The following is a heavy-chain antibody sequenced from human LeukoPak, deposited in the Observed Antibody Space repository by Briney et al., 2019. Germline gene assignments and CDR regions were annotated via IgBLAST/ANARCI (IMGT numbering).Heavy chain of an antibody. Sequence: GGSLRLSCAASGFTFDDYAMPWVRQAPGKGLEWVSGISWNSGSIGYADSVKGRFTISRDNAKNSLYLQMNSLRAEDTALYYCAKARSMVRGVPFDYWGQGTLVTVSS. CDR2: ISWNSGSI. J-gene: IGHJ4*02. CDR1: GFTFDDYA. CDR3: AKARSMVRGVPFDY. D-gene: IGHD3-10*01. V-gene: IGHV3-9*01.